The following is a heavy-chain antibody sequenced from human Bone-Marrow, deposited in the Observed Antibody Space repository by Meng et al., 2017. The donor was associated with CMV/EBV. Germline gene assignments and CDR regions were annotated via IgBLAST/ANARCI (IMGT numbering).Heavy chain of an antibody. CDR3: KEVDE. J-gene: IGHJ4*02. CDR2: ISYDGDDK. V-gene: IGHV3-30*03. CDR1: GFSFSNSV. Sequence: GESLKISCAASGFSFSNSVMHWVRQAPGKGLEWVAAISYDGDDKFYADSVKGRFTISRDNTKNTLYLHLNRLRVDDTALYYCKEVDEWGQGTRVTVSS.